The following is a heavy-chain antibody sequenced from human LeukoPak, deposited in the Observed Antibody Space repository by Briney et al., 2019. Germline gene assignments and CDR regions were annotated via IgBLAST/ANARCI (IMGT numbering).Heavy chain of an antibody. CDR2: IIPIFGTA. V-gene: IGHV1-69*05. CDR1: GGTFSSYA. J-gene: IGHJ4*02. Sequence: GASVKVSCKASGGTFSSYAISWVRQAPGQGLEWMGGIIPIFGTANYAQKFQGRVTITTDESTSTAYMELSSLRSEDTAVYYCARGVRDWYFFDYWGQGTLVTVSS. D-gene: IGHD3-9*01. CDR3: ARGVRDWYFFDY.